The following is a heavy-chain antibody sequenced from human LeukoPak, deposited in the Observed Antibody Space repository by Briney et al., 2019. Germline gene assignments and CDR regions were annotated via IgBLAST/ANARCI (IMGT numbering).Heavy chain of an antibody. CDR1: GFTFSSYA. CDR2: ISGSGGST. Sequence: GGSLRLSCAASGFTFSSYAMSWVRQAPGKGLEWVSAISGSGGSTYYADSVKGRFTISRDNSKNTLYLQMNSLRAEDTAVYYCARVIRYSYGYSPDYWGQGTLVTVSS. J-gene: IGHJ4*02. CDR3: ARVIRYSYGYSPDY. D-gene: IGHD5-18*01. V-gene: IGHV3-23*01.